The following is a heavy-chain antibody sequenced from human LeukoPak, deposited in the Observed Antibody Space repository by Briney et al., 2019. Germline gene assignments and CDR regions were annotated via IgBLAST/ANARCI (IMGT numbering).Heavy chain of an antibody. CDR3: ARDWRYYDSRLYYFDY. D-gene: IGHD3-22*01. CDR2: INPNSGGT. CDR1: GYTFTGYY. V-gene: IGHV1-2*04. Sequence: ASVKVSCKASGYTFTGYYMHWVRQAPGQGLEWMGWINPNSGGTNYAQKFQGWVTMTRDTSISTAYMELSSLRSEDTAVYYCARDWRYYDSRLYYFDYWGQGTLVTVSS. J-gene: IGHJ4*02.